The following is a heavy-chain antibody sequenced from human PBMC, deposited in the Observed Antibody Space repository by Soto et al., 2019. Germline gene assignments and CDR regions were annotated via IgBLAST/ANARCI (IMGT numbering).Heavy chain of an antibody. V-gene: IGHV1-69*12. CDR2: IIPIFGKA. J-gene: IGHJ4*02. CDR1: GGTFSSYA. D-gene: IGHD2-15*01. Sequence: QVQLVQSGAEVKKPGSSVKVSCKASGGTFSSYAINWVRQAPGQGLEWMGGIIPIFGKANYAQKFQGRVTITADESTSTAYMELSSLRSEDTAVYYCARPTFNDCSGGSCYLFYWGQGTLDTVSS. CDR3: ARPTFNDCSGGSCYLFY.